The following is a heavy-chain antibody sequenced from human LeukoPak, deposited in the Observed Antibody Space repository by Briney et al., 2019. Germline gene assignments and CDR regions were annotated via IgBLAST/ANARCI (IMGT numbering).Heavy chain of an antibody. V-gene: IGHV1-2*06. D-gene: IGHD3-16*01. CDR1: GYTFTSYY. CDR2: INPNSGGT. CDR3: ARLGASDYVWGKWWYFDY. Sequence: ASVKVSCKASGYTFTSYYMHWVRQAPGQGLEWMGRINPNSGGTNYAQKFQGRVTMTRDTSISTAYMELSRLRSDDTAVYYCARLGASDYVWGKWWYFDYWGQGTLVTVSS. J-gene: IGHJ4*02.